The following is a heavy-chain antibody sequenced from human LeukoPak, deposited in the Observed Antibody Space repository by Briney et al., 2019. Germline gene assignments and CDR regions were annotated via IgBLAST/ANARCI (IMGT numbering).Heavy chain of an antibody. CDR3: RGYSSSWFDFDY. J-gene: IGHJ4*02. CDR2: IYHSGST. D-gene: IGHD6-13*01. V-gene: IGHV4-4*02. Sequence: PSETLSLTCAVSGASISSSNWWSWVRQPPGKGLEWIGEIYHSGSTNYNPSLKSRVTISVDKSKNQFSLKLSSVTAADTAVYYCRGYSSSWFDFDYWGQGTLVTVSS. CDR1: GASISSSNW.